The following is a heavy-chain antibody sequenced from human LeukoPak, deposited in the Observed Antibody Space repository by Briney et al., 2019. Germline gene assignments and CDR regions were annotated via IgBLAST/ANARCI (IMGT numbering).Heavy chain of an antibody. CDR2: INHSGST. V-gene: IGHV4-34*01. J-gene: IGHJ4*02. D-gene: IGHD3-10*01. CDR1: GGSFSGYY. CDR3: ARDSRDYYGSGFFDY. Sequence: PSETLSLTCAVYGGSFSGYYWSWIRQPPGKGLEWIGEINHSGSTNYNPSLKSRVTISVDTSKNQLSLKLSSVTAADTAVYYCARDSRDYYGSGFFDYWGQGTLVTVSS.